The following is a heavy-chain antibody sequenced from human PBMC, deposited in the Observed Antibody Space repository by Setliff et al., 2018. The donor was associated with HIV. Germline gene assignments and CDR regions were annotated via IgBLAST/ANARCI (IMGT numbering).Heavy chain of an antibody. V-gene: IGHV3-7*01. D-gene: IGHD6-19*01. J-gene: IGHJ4*02. CDR3: VREWVAGESY. Sequence: PGGSLRLSCAASGFTFSSYWMSWVRQAPGKGLEWVADIKQDGSKAYYMDSVKGRFTISRDNAKSSLYLQMSSLRVEDTAVYYCVREWVAGESYWGQGTLVTVSS. CDR1: GFTFSSYW. CDR2: IKQDGSKA.